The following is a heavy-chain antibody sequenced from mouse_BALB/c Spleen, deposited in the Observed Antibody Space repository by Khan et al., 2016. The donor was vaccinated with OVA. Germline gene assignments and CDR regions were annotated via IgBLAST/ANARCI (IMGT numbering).Heavy chain of an antibody. CDR1: GYSITSDYA. CDR2: ISYSGST. D-gene: IGHD2-14*01. V-gene: IGHV3-2*02. Sequence: EVQLQESGPGLVKPSQSLSLTCTVTGYSITSDYAWNWIRQFPGNKLEWMGYISYSGSTSYNPSLKSRISITRDTSKNQFFLQLNSVTTEDTATYHCARGRYRYPFAYWGQGTLVTVSA. CDR3: ARGRYRYPFAY. J-gene: IGHJ3*01.